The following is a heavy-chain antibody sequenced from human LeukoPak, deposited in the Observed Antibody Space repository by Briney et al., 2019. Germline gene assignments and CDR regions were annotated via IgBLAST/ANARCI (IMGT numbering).Heavy chain of an antibody. CDR3: ARGICSSTSCPLRNWFDP. Sequence: SVKVSCKASGGTFSSYAISWVRQAPGQGLEWMGGIIPIFGTANYAQKFQGRVTITTDESTSTAYMELSSLRSEDTAVYYCARGICSSTSCPLRNWFDPWGQGTLVTVSS. J-gene: IGHJ5*02. D-gene: IGHD2-2*01. CDR2: IIPIFGTA. V-gene: IGHV1-69*05. CDR1: GGTFSSYA.